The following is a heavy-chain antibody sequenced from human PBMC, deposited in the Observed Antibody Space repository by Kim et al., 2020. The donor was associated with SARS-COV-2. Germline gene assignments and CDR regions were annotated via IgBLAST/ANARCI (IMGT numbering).Heavy chain of an antibody. D-gene: IGHD6-19*01. J-gene: IGHJ4*02. V-gene: IGHV3-9*01. CDR3: AKDVYSSGWTGYFDY. Sequence: DSVNGRFTISRDNDKNSLYLQMNSLRAEDTDLYDCAKDVYSSGWTGYFDYWGQGTLVTVSS.